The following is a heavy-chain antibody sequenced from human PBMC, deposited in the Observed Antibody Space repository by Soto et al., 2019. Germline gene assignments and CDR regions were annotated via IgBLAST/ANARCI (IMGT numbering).Heavy chain of an antibody. CDR2: IIPIFGTA. V-gene: IGHV1-69*06. Sequence: GASVKVSCKASGGTFSSYAISWVRQAPGQGLEWMGGIIPIFGTANYAQKFQGRVTITADKSTSTAYMELSSLRSEDTAVYYCARTRYSSGWYVGAGFDYWGQGTLVTVS. D-gene: IGHD6-19*01. CDR1: GGTFSSYA. J-gene: IGHJ4*02. CDR3: ARTRYSSGWYVGAGFDY.